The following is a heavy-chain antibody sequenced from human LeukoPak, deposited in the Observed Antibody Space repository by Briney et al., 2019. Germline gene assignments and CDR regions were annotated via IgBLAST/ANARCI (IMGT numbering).Heavy chain of an antibody. D-gene: IGHD2-2*02. V-gene: IGHV1-69*13. CDR1: GSTFTTYA. CDR2: IIPIFGTT. Sequence: SVKVSCKASGSTFTTYAISWVRQAPGQGLEWMGGIIPIFGTTHYSQKFQGRVTITADESTRTAYMELSSLRSEDTAVYYCARDRPGRYCSRTSCYIASPFDPWGQGTLVTVSS. J-gene: IGHJ5*02. CDR3: ARDRPGRYCSRTSCYIASPFDP.